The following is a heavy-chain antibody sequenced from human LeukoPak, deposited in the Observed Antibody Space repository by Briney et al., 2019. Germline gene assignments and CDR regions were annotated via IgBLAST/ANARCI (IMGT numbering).Heavy chain of an antibody. V-gene: IGHV1-69*13. J-gene: IGHJ3*02. CDR1: GYTFTSYG. Sequence: ASVTVSCKASGYTFTSYGISWVRQAPGQGLEWMGGIMPIFGTGKNAQKFQGRVTITADESTSTASMELSSLRSEDTAVYYCAGIDETIWFGDRDKGAFDIWGQGTMVTVSS. D-gene: IGHD3-10*01. CDR3: AGIDETIWFGDRDKGAFDI. CDR2: IMPIFGTG.